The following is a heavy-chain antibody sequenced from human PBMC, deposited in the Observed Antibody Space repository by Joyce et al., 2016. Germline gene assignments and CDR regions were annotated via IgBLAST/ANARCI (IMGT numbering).Heavy chain of an antibody. V-gene: IGHV4-38-2*01. CDR2: VYHRGNT. CDR3: ARRDGAFDI. J-gene: IGHJ3*02. CDR1: GYIISRGHY. Sequence: QLQLQESGPGLVKPSETLSLTCAVSGYIISRGHYWGWIRQPPGKGLEWVGTVYHRGNTFYNPSLEGRVTISVDTSKNQFSLKLTSVTAADTAVYYCARRDGAFDIWGQGTMVTVSS.